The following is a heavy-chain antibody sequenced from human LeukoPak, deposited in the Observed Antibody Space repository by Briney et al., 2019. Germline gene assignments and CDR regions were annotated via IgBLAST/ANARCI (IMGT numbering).Heavy chain of an antibody. CDR2: IIPILGIA. V-gene: IGHV1-69*04. CDR1: GGTFSSYT. D-gene: IGHD2-2*01. J-gene: IGHJ5*02. Sequence: SSVKVSCKASGGTFSSYTISWVRQAPGQGLEWMGRIIPILGIANYAQKFQGRVTITADKSTSTAYMELSSLRSEDTAVYYCAREPVVVPAASHWFDPWGQGTLVTVSS. CDR3: AREPVVVPAASHWFDP.